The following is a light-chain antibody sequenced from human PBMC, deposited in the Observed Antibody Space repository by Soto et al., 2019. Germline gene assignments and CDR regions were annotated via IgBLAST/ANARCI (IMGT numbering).Light chain of an antibody. CDR3: QQYGSSPST. CDR1: QSVSSNY. J-gene: IGKJ1*01. CDR2: GAS. Sequence: EIVLTQSPGTLSLSPGERATLSCRASQSVSSNYLAWYQQKPGQAPRLLIYGASSRATGIPDRFSGSGSGTDFTLAISRLEPEDLAVYYCQQYGSSPSTFGLGTTVEI. V-gene: IGKV3-20*01.